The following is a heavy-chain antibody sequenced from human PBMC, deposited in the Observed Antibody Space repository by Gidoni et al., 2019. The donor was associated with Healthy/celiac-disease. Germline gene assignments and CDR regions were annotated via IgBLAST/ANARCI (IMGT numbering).Heavy chain of an antibody. CDR3: TSHPADILTGYYRFDY. CDR2: IKSKTDGGTT. V-gene: IGHV3-15*01. CDR1: GFTFSNAW. J-gene: IGHJ4*02. D-gene: IGHD3-9*01. Sequence: EVQLVESGGGLVKPGGSLRLSCAASGFTFSNAWMSWVRQAPGKGLGWVGRIKSKTDGGTTVYAAPGKGRFTISRDDSKTTRYLQMNSLKTENTAVYYCTSHPADILTGYYRFDYWGQGTLVTVSS.